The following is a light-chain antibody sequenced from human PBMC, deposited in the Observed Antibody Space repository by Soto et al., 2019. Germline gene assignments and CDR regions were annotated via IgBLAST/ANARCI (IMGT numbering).Light chain of an antibody. J-gene: IGKJ4*01. Sequence: EIVMTQSPATLSVSPGERATLSCRASQSVSSNLAWYQQKPGQAPRLLIYVASTRATGFPARFSGSGSGTEFTLTISTLQSEDFEVYYCQQYNNWPRSFGGGTKVEIK. CDR3: QQYNNWPRS. CDR2: VAS. V-gene: IGKV3-15*01. CDR1: QSVSSN.